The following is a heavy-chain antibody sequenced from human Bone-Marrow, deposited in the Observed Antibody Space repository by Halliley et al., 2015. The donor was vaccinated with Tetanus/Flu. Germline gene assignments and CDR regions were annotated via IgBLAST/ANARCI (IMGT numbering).Heavy chain of an antibody. CDR1: GFMFGSHF. CDR3: ARDENSGYED. V-gene: IGHV3-48*03. CDR2: ISSRGSSK. Sequence: SLRLSCTASGFMFGSHFMNWVRQAPGKGLEWVSYISSRGSSKYYADSVKGRFTISRDNARNSLYLQMSSLRAEDTAVYYCARDENSGYEDWGQGTLVTVSS. J-gene: IGHJ4*02. D-gene: IGHD5-12*01.